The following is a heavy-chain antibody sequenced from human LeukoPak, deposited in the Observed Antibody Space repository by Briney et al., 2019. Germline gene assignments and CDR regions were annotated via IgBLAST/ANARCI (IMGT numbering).Heavy chain of an antibody. V-gene: IGHV1-18*01. CDR3: ARGLSPREAHDHSHFDY. D-gene: IGHD2/OR15-2a*01. Sequence: ASVKVSCKASGYTFTSYGISWVRQAPGQGLEWMGWISAYNGNTNYAQKLQGRVTITADESTSTAYMELSSLRSEDTAVYYCARGLSPREAHDHSHFDYWGQGTLVTVSS. CDR1: GYTFTSYG. J-gene: IGHJ4*02. CDR2: ISAYNGNT.